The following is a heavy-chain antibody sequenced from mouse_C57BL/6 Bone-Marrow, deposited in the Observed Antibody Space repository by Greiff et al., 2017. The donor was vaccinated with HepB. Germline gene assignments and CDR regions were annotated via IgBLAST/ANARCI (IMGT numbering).Heavy chain of an antibody. D-gene: IGHD3-3*01. V-gene: IGHV10-1*01. J-gene: IGHJ4*01. CDR1: GFSFNTYA. CDR3: VREGLYAMDY. CDR2: IRSKSNNYAT. Sequence: EVKLMESGGGLVQPKGSLKLSCAASGFSFNTYAMNWVRQAPGKGLEWVARIRSKSNNYATYYADSVKDRFTISRDDSESMLYLQMNNLKTEDTAMYYCVREGLYAMDYWGQGTSVTVSS.